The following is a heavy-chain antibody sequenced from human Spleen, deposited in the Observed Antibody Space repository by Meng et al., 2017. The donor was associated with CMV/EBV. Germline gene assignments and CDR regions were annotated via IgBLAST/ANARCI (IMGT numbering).Heavy chain of an antibody. CDR3: ARLGVSSTSFDY. V-gene: IGHV5-51*01. CDR1: GYTFTNYW. D-gene: IGHD2-2*01. Sequence: KVSCKGSGYTFTNYWIGWVRQMPGKGLEWMGIVYPGDSDTRYNPSFQGQVTISADKSITTAYLQWSSLMASDSAMYYCARLGVSSTSFDYWGPGTLVTVSS. CDR2: VYPGDSDT. J-gene: IGHJ4*02.